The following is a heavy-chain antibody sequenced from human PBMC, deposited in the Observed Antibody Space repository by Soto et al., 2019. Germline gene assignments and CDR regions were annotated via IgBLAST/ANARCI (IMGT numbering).Heavy chain of an antibody. V-gene: IGHV1-18*01. CDR3: ARGASSRDIVLGPAAPNNWFDP. Sequence: ASVKVSCKASGYTFTSYGISWVRQAPGQGLEWMGWISAYNGNTNYAQKLQGRVTMTTDTSTSTAYMELRSLRSDDTAVYYCARGASSRDIVLGPAAPNNWFDPWGQGTLVTVSS. J-gene: IGHJ5*02. D-gene: IGHD2-2*01. CDR2: ISAYNGNT. CDR1: GYTFTSYG.